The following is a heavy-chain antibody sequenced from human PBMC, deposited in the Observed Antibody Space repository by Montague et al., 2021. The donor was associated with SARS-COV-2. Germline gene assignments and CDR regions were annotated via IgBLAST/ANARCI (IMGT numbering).Heavy chain of an antibody. V-gene: IGHV4-34*01. CDR3: ASLTLGYCSSTSCYSDWFDP. CDR2: INHSGST. J-gene: IGHJ5*02. D-gene: IGHD2-2*02. CDR1: GGSFSGYY. Sequence: SETLSLTCAVYGGSFSGYYWSWIRQPTGKGLEWIGEINHSGSTKYNPSLKSRVTISVDTSKNQFSLKLSSVTAADTAVYYCASLTLGYCSSTSCYSDWFDPWGQGTLVTVSS.